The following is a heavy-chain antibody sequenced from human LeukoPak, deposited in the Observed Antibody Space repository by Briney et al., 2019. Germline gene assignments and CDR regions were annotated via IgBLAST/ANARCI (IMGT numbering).Heavy chain of an antibody. CDR2: ASGSGDTR. J-gene: IGHJ5*02. CDR1: GFTFNNYA. D-gene: IGHD6-13*01. Sequence: GGSLRLSCAASGFTFNNYAMSWVRQAPGKGLEWVSTASGSGDTRYYADSVKGRFTISRDNSKNTLYLQMNSLRAEDTAVYYCARDTSSSWYGNWFDPWGQGTLVTVSS. V-gene: IGHV3-23*01. CDR3: ARDTSSSWYGNWFDP.